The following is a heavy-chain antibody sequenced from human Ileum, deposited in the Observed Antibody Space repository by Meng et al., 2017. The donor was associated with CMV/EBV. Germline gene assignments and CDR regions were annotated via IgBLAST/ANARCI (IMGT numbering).Heavy chain of an antibody. CDR3: ARGGDRFLDY. CDR2: IYSGGST. Sequence: GESLKISCAASGFTVSSNYMSWVRQAPGKGLEWVAVIYSGGSTYYADSVKGRYTISRDNSKNTLYLQMNSLRAEDTAVYYCARGGDRFLDYWGQGTLVTVSS. V-gene: IGHV3-66*02. J-gene: IGHJ4*02. D-gene: IGHD3-3*01. CDR1: GFTVSSNY.